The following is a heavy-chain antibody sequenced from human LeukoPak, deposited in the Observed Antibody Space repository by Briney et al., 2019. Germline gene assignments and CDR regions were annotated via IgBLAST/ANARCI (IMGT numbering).Heavy chain of an antibody. V-gene: IGHV3-7*05. CDR2: INQDGSEK. D-gene: IGHD1-1*01. J-gene: IGHJ4*02. CDR1: GFTFSSYW. Sequence: GGSLRLSCAASGFTFSSYWMSWVRQAPGKGLEWVANINQDGSEKYYVDSVRGRFTISRDNAKNSLCLQMDSLRAEDTAVYYCARDWKGGLDYWGQGTLVTVAS. CDR3: ARDWKGGLDY.